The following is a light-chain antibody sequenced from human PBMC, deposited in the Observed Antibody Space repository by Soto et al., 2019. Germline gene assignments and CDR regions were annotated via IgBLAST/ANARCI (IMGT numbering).Light chain of an antibody. CDR2: AAS. Sequence: IQLTQSPSSLSASVGDSVTITCRASQGISSYLAWYQQKPGKAPKLLIYAASTLHNGVPSRFSGSGSGTDFTLTISSLQPEEFATYYCQQLNSDPPTFGQGTRLEIK. J-gene: IGKJ5*01. CDR1: QGISSY. CDR3: QQLNSDPPT. V-gene: IGKV1-9*01.